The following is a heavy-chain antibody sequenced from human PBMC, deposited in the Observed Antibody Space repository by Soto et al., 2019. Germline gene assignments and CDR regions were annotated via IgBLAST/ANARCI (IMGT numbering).Heavy chain of an antibody. Sequence: ASVKVSCKASGGTFSGYAISWVRQAPGQGLEWMGGIIPIFGTANYAQKFQGRVTITADESTSTAYMELSSLRSEDTAVHYCARDGVVVAAFDIWGQGTMVTVSS. J-gene: IGHJ3*02. CDR2: IIPIFGTA. CDR1: GGTFSGYA. CDR3: ARDGVVVAAFDI. V-gene: IGHV1-69*13. D-gene: IGHD2-15*01.